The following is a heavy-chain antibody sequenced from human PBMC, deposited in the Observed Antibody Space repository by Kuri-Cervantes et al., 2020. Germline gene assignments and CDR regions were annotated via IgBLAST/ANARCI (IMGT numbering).Heavy chain of an antibody. V-gene: IGHV4-34*01. J-gene: IGHJ4*02. CDR2: INHSGST. Sequence: SETLSLTCAVYGGPFSGYYWNWIRQPPGKGLEWIGEINHSGSTNYSPSLKSRVTISVDRSKNQFSLKLNSVTAADTAVYYCARDSSGYYYFDFWGQGTLVTVSS. CDR3: ARDSSGYYYFDF. CDR1: GGPFSGYY. D-gene: IGHD3-22*01.